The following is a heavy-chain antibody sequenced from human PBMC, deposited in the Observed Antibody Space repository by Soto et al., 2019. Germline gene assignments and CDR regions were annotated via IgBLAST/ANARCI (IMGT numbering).Heavy chain of an antibody. J-gene: IGHJ6*02. D-gene: IGHD1-26*01. CDR1: GYNFPSYG. CDR2: ISANNGNT. Sequence: ASVKVSCKASGYNFPSYGFSWVRQAPGQGLEWMGWISANNGNTNYAQKFQERVTMTRDMSTSTAYMELSSLRSEDTAVYYCAYGGGSHFLYYYGMDVWGQGTTVTVSS. V-gene: IGHV1-18*01. CDR3: AYGGGSHFLYYYGMDV.